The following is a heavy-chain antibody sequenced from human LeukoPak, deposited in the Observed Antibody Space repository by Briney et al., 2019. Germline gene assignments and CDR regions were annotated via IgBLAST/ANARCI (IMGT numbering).Heavy chain of an antibody. CDR3: ASHRCSGGSCYPMNWFDP. CDR2: IHHSGST. J-gene: IGHJ5*02. CDR1: GGSFSGYY. V-gene: IGHV4-34*01. Sequence: SETLSLTCAVYGGSFSGYYWSWLRQPLGKGLEWIGEIHHSGSTNYNPSLKSGVTISVDTSKNQYSLKLSSVTAADPAVYYCASHRCSGGSCYPMNWFDPWGQGTLVTVSS. D-gene: IGHD2-15*01.